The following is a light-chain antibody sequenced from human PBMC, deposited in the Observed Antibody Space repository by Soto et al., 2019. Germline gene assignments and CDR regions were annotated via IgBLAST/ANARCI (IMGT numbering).Light chain of an antibody. V-gene: IGLV7-46*01. J-gene: IGLJ2*01. CDR1: TGAVTSGHY. Sequence: QAVVTQETSLTVSPGGAVTLTCGSSTGAVTSGHYPYWFQQKPGQAPRTLISDTSNKHSWTPARFSGSLLGGKAALTLSGAQPEDEADYYCLLSFAGARVFGGGTKLTVL. CDR3: LLSFAGARV. CDR2: DTS.